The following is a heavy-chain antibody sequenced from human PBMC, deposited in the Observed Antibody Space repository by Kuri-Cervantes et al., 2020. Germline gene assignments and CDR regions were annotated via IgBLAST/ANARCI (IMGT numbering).Heavy chain of an antibody. CDR2: INHSGST. CDR3: ARPRGYYGSGSYYPATRPWYAFDI. Sequence: GSLRLSCAASGFTFSDYYMSWIRQPPGKGLEWIGEINHSGSTNYNPSLKSRVTISVDTSKNQFSLKLSSVTAADTAVDYCARPRGYYGSGSYYPATRPWYAFDIWGQGTMVTVSS. V-gene: IGHV4-34*01. CDR1: GFTFSDYY. J-gene: IGHJ3*02. D-gene: IGHD3-10*01.